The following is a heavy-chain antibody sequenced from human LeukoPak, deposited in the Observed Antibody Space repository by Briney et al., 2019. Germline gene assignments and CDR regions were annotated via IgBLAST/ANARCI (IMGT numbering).Heavy chain of an antibody. Sequence: ASVKVSCKASGYTFTSYDINWVRQVTGQGLEWMGWMNPKSGNTGYAQKFQGRVTITRNTSISTTYMEVSSLRYEDTAVYYCARRAVDNSYYYYMDVWGKGTTVTVSS. CDR2: MNPKSGNT. CDR1: GYTFTSYD. J-gene: IGHJ6*03. V-gene: IGHV1-8*03. CDR3: ARRAVDNSYYYYMDV. D-gene: IGHD6-19*01.